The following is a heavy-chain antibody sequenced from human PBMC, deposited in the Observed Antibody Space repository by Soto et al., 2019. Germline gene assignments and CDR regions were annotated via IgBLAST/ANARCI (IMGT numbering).Heavy chain of an antibody. CDR3: ARNKFWSGYYGPKYNWFDP. CDR2: IYYTGST. D-gene: IGHD3-3*01. Sequence: KPSETVSLTXTVSGGSISNYYWSWIRQPPGKGLEWIAYIYYTGSTNYNPSLKSRVTISIDTSKSQFSLKLSSVTAADTAVYYCARNKFWSGYYGPKYNWFDPWGQGTLVTVSS. CDR1: GGSISNYY. V-gene: IGHV4-59*08. J-gene: IGHJ5*02.